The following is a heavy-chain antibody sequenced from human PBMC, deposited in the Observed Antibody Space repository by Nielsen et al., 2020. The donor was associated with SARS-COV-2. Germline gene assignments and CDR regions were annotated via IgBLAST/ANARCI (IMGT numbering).Heavy chain of an antibody. V-gene: IGHV3-33*06. Sequence: GESLKISCAASGFTLNTYGMHWVRQAPGKGLEWVAVLWIDGSKADSVRGRFIISRDNSRNRLYLQMNNLRAEDTAVYYCAKDPYGRLFYFDSWGQGTLVTVSS. D-gene: IGHD4-17*01. CDR2: LWIDGSK. J-gene: IGHJ4*02. CDR1: GFTLNTYG. CDR3: AKDPYGRLFYFDS.